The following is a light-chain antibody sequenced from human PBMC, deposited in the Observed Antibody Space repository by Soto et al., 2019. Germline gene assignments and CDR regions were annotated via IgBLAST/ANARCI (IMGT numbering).Light chain of an antibody. J-gene: IGKJ1*01. Sequence: EIVITQSPATLSVCPGERATLSCRASQSVSSNLAWYQQKPGQAPRLLIYGASTRATGIPARFSGSGSGTEFTLTISSLQSEDFAVYYCQQYNNWPRTFGQGAKVDI. V-gene: IGKV3-15*01. CDR1: QSVSSN. CDR3: QQYNNWPRT. CDR2: GAS.